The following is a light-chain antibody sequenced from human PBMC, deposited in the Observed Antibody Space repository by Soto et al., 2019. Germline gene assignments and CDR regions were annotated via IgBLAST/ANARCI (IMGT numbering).Light chain of an antibody. CDR1: SSNVGSND. J-gene: IGLJ7*01. V-gene: IGLV1-47*01. CDR3: AAWDDSLSGVV. CDR2: RNN. Sequence: QSVMTQSPSASGTPGQRVTISCSGSSSNVGSNDAYWYQQLPGTAPKLLIYRNNQRPSGVPERFSGSKSGTSASLAISGLRSEDEADYYCAAWDDSLSGVVFGGGTQLTVL.